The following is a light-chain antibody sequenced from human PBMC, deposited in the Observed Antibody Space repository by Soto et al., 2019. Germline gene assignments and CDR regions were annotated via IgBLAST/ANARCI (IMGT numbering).Light chain of an antibody. V-gene: IGKV3D-20*02. CDR2: GAS. Sequence: EVVMTQSPCTLSLSPGERATLSCRASQSVSSSYIAWYQQRPGQTPSLLIYGASTRATGIPDRFTGSGSGTDFTLTISSLEPEDFALYYCQQRSNWITFAQGTRLEI. CDR3: QQRSNWIT. J-gene: IGKJ5*01. CDR1: QSVSSSY.